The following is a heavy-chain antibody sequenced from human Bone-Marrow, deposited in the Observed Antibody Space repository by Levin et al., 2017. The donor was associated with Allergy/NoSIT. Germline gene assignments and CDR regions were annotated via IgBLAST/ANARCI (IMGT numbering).Heavy chain of an antibody. J-gene: IGHJ4*02. V-gene: IGHV4-39*01. CDR2: IYNSGNT. D-gene: IGHD5/OR15-5a*01. CDR3: ARQRVSTLYFDY. Sequence: SETLSLTCTVSGGSINSNNYYWAWIRQPPGTGLEWIGSIYNSGNTYFNASLRSRVTISVDKSKNQFSLEMSSVTAADTAVYYCARQRVSTLYFDYWGQGTRVTVSS. CDR1: GGSINSNNYY.